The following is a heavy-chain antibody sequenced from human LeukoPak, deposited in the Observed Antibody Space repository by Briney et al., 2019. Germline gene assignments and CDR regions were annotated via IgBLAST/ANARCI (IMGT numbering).Heavy chain of an antibody. CDR3: ARICSSTSCASYYYYMDV. CDR2: IYSGGST. CDR1: GFTVSSNY. D-gene: IGHD2-2*01. J-gene: IGHJ6*03. Sequence: GGSLRLSCAASGFTVSSNYMSWVRQAPGKGLEWVSVIYSGGSTYYADSVKGRFTISRDNSKNTLYLQMNSLRAEDTAVYYCARICSSTSCASYYYYMDVWGKGTTVTVSS. V-gene: IGHV3-53*01.